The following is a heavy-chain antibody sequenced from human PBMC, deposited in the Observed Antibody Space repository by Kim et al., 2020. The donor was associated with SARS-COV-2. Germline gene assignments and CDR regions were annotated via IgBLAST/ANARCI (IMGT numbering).Heavy chain of an antibody. CDR3: AKGGRYPEIYFDY. D-gene: IGHD3-16*02. Sequence: YADSVKGRFTISRDNSKNTLYLQMNSLRAEDTAVYYCAKGGRYPEIYFDYWGQGTLVTVSS. J-gene: IGHJ4*02. V-gene: IGHV3-23*01.